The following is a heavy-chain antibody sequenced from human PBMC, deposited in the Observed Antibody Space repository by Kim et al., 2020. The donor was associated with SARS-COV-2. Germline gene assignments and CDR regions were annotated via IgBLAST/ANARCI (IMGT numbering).Heavy chain of an antibody. CDR3: ARHGKNYSGYRTLFDY. J-gene: IGHJ4*02. D-gene: IGHD5-12*01. V-gene: IGHV4-39*01. Sequence: SLKSRVTISVDTSKNQFSLKLSSVTAADTAVYYCARHGKNYSGYRTLFDYWGQGTLVTVSS.